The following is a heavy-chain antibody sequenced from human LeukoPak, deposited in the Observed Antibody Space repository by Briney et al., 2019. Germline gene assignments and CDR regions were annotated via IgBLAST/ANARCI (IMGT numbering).Heavy chain of an antibody. CDR3: ARDRGQWPNWFDP. V-gene: IGHV4-39*07. J-gene: IGHJ5*02. CDR1: GGSIRSSHYY. CDR2: IHDSGST. D-gene: IGHD6-19*01. Sequence: SETLSLTCTVSGGSIRSSHYYWSWVRQSPGKGLEWIGSIHDSGSTSFNPSLERRASGSVDTSKNQFSLKLSSVTAADTAVYYCARDRGQWPNWFDPWGQGTLVTVSS.